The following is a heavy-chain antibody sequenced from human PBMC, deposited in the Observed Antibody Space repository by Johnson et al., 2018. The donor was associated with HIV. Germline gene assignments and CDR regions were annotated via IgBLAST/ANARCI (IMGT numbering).Heavy chain of an antibody. Sequence: QMQLVESGGGVVQPGRSLRLSCAASGFTFSSYAMHWVRQAPGKGLEWVAVISYDGSNKYYADSVKGRFTISRDNSKNTLYLQMNSLRAEDTAVYYCAREGAWEVRPGAFDIWGQGTTVTVSS. D-gene: IGHD1-26*01. J-gene: IGHJ3*02. CDR2: ISYDGSNK. V-gene: IGHV3-30-3*01. CDR1: GFTFSSYA. CDR3: AREGAWEVRPGAFDI.